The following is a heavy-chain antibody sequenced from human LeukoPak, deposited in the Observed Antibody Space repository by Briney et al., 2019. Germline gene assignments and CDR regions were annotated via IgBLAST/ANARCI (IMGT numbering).Heavy chain of an antibody. CDR3: AKGHSDYGTGFDR. V-gene: IGHV3-23*01. J-gene: IGHJ4*02. CDR1: GFTFNNYA. D-gene: IGHD4-17*01. Sequence: PGGSLRLSCAASGFTFNNYAMTWVRQAPGKGLECVSIISGSGGNTYYADSVKGHFTISRDNSKNTLYLQMNSLRAEDTAVYYCAKGHSDYGTGFDRWGQGTLVTVSS. CDR2: ISGSGGNT.